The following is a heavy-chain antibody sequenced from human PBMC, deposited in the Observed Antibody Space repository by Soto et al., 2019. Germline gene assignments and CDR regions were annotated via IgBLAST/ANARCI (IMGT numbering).Heavy chain of an antibody. J-gene: IGHJ4*02. CDR1: GYTFTVYY. CDR2: INPKSGGT. CDR3: ARDLAKGGGSAGFDY. V-gene: IGHV1-2*02. Sequence: ASVKVSCKASGYTFTVYYMHWVRQAPGQGLEWMGWINPKSGGTMYPQKFQGRVTMAWDTSISTAYMALTRLRSDDTAVYYCARDLAKGGGSAGFDYWGQGTLVTVSS. D-gene: IGHD1-26*01.